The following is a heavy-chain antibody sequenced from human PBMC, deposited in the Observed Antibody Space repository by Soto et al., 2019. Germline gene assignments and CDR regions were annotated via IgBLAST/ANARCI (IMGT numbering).Heavy chain of an antibody. J-gene: IGHJ4*02. Sequence: EVQLLESGGGLVQPGGSLRLSCAASGFTFSSYAISWVRQAQGKGLEWVSAIRVSGGSTYYADSVKGRFTISRDNSKNTLHLQMNSLRAEDTALYFFATSRAAAGTPCDYWCQGTLVTVSS. D-gene: IGHD6-13*01. V-gene: IGHV3-23*01. CDR3: ATSRAAAGTPCDY. CDR2: IRVSGGST. CDR1: GFTFSSYA.